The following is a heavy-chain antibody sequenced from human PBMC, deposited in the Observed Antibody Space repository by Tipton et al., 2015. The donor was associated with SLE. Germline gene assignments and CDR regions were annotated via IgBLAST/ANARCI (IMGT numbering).Heavy chain of an antibody. J-gene: IGHJ2*01. D-gene: IGHD2-15*01. CDR1: GDSIRSGYY. Sequence: TCTVSGDSIRSGYYWGWIRQPPGKGLEWIGSIYHRGSTYYNASLKSRVTISVDTSNNQFSLKLSSVTAADTAVYYCARESVDWYFGLWGRGPLVTVSS. CDR2: IYHRGST. V-gene: IGHV4-38-2*02. CDR3: ARESVDWYFGL.